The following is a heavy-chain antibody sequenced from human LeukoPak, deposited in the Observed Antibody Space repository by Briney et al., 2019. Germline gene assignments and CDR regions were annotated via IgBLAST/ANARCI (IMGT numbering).Heavy chain of an antibody. CDR2: LSFDETYK. J-gene: IGHJ4*02. Sequence: PGRSLRLSCAASGFTFRRYAMHWVRQAPGKGLEWVAALSFDETYKFYADSVKGRFIISRDNSNNTLSLEMNSLRTEDTAVYFCARGKGGPFKYWGQGTPVTVSS. V-gene: IGHV3-30*01. D-gene: IGHD2-15*01. CDR3: ARGKGGPFKY. CDR1: GFTFRRYA.